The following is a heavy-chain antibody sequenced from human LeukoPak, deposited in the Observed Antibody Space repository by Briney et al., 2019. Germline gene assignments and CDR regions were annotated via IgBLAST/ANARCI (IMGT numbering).Heavy chain of an antibody. CDR2: IIPIFGTA. Sequence: SVKVSCKASGGTFSSYAISWVRQAPGQGLEWMGRIIPIFGTANYAQKFQGRVTITTDESTSTAYMELSSLRSEDTAVCYCARGYSSSRNYYYYYYYMDVWGKGTTVTVSS. D-gene: IGHD6-13*01. CDR3: ARGYSSSRNYYYYYYYMDV. V-gene: IGHV1-69*05. J-gene: IGHJ6*03. CDR1: GGTFSSYA.